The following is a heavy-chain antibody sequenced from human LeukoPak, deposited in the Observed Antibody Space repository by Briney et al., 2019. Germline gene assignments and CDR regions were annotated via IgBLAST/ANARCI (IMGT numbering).Heavy chain of an antibody. D-gene: IGHD3-22*01. V-gene: IGHV3-7*03. J-gene: IGHJ4*02. CDR2: IHPDGRVQ. Sequence: GGSLRLSCAASGFIFSSYWMGWVRQAPGKGLEWVANIHPDGRVQQYVDSVKGRFTISRDNSKNTLYVQVNSLGTEDTAAYYCAKGSYYDSSGSFYFDYWGQGTLVTVSS. CDR1: GFIFSSYW. CDR3: AKGSYYDSSGSFYFDY.